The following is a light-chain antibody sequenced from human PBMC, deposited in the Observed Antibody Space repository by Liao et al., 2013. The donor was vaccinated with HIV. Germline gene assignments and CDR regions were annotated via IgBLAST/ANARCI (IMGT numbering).Light chain of an antibody. V-gene: IGLV3-25*02. CDR1: ALPKLY. CDR3: QVWDSSSDHHVV. Sequence: SYELTQPPSVSVSPGQTARITCSGDALPKLYAYWYQQKPGQAPVLVIYKDSERPSGIPERFSGSSSGTTVTLTISRVEAGDEADYYCQVWDSSSDHHVVFGGGTKLTVL. J-gene: IGLJ2*01. CDR2: KDS.